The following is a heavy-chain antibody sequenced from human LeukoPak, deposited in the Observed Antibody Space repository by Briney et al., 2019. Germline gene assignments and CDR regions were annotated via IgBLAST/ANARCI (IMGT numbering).Heavy chain of an antibody. V-gene: IGHV4-59*01. Sequence: SETLSLTCTVSGGSISSYYWSWIRQPPGKGLEWIGYIYYSGSTNYNPSLKSRVTISVDTSKNQFSLKLSSVTAADTAVYYCARTPYYYDSSGYYQDPFDIWGQGTMVTVSS. J-gene: IGHJ3*02. CDR1: GGSISSYY. CDR3: ARTPYYYDSSGYYQDPFDI. D-gene: IGHD3-22*01. CDR2: IYYSGST.